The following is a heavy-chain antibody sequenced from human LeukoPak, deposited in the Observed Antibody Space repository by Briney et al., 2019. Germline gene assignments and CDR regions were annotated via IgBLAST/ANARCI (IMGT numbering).Heavy chain of an antibody. CDR2: INPNSGGT. J-gene: IGHJ6*02. D-gene: IGHD3-3*02. V-gene: IGHV1-2*06. CDR1: GYTFSGHY. CDR3: ARDPFLEWLFRKYYYYGMDV. Sequence: ASVKVSCKASGYTFSGHYMHWVRQAPGQGLEWMGRINPNSGGTNYAQKFQGRVTMTRDTSVSTAYMELRSLRSDDTAVYYCARDPFLEWLFRKYYYYGMDVWGQGTTVTVSS.